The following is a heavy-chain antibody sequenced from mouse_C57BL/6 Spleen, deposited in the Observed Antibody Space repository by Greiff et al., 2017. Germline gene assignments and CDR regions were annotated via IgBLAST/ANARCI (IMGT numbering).Heavy chain of an antibody. CDR1: GYTFTDYY. CDR2: INPNNGGT. Sequence: EVQLQQSGPELVKPGASVKISCKASGYTFTDYYMNWVKQSHGKSLEWIGDINPNNGGTSYNQKFKGKATLTVDKSSSTAYMELRSLTSEDSAVYYCARGLYYGSSWGAMDYWGQGTSVTVSS. J-gene: IGHJ4*01. V-gene: IGHV1-26*01. CDR3: ARGLYYGSSWGAMDY. D-gene: IGHD1-1*01.